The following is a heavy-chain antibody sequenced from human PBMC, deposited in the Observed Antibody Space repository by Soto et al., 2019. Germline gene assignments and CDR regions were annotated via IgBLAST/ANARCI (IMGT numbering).Heavy chain of an antibody. Sequence: QVQVQQWGAGLLKPSETLSLTCAVYGGSFSGYYWSWIRQPPGEGLEWIGEINHSGSTNYNPPLKSRVTISVDTSKNQFSLKLSSVTAADTAVYYCVACDYGDYPRYWGQGTLVTVSS. V-gene: IGHV4-34*01. CDR3: VACDYGDYPRY. CDR2: INHSGST. D-gene: IGHD4-17*01. J-gene: IGHJ4*02. CDR1: GGSFSGYY.